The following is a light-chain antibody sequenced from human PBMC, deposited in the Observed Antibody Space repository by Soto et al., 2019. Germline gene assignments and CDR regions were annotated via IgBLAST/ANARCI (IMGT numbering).Light chain of an antibody. V-gene: IGKV3-15*01. Sequence: EIVMTQSPATLSVSPGERATLSCRASQSISSNLAWYQQKPGQAPRLLIYGASTRATGIPASFSGSGSGTEFTLTISSLPSEDFAVYYCPQYNNWPFTFGPGTKVDIK. J-gene: IGKJ3*01. CDR3: PQYNNWPFT. CDR2: GAS. CDR1: QSISSN.